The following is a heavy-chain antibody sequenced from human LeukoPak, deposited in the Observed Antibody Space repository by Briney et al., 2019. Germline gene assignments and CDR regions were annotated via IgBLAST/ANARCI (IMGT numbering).Heavy chain of an antibody. CDR1: GFTVISNY. CDR3: ARAKWELSNWFDP. Sequence: GGYLRLSCAASGFTVISNYMSWVRQTPGKGLEWVSVIYSGGSTYYADSVKGRFTISRDNSKNTLYLQMNSLRAEDTAVYYCARAKWELSNWFDPWGQGTLVTVSS. J-gene: IGHJ5*02. CDR2: IYSGGST. D-gene: IGHD1-26*01. V-gene: IGHV3-66*01.